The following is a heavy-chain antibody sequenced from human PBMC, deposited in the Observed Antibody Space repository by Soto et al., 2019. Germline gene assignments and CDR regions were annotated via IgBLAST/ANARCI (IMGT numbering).Heavy chain of an antibody. CDR3: AKDDREAVAGAVHFYGMDV. V-gene: IGHV3-30*18. Sequence: QVQLVESGGDVVQPGESLRLSCVASGFTFRWFAMLWVRQAPGKGLEWVAAVSYEGTTKTYSDDVKGRFTISRDNSRNTVYLQLDNLRREGTAMYYCAKDDREAVAGAVHFYGMDVWGQGTSVTVSS. CDR2: VSYEGTTK. CDR1: GFTFRWFA. D-gene: IGHD6-19*01. J-gene: IGHJ6*02.